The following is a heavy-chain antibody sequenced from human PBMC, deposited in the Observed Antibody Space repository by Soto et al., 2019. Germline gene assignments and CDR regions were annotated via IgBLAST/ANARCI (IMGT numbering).Heavy chain of an antibody. CDR2: IDWDAAK. J-gene: IGHJ4*02. D-gene: IGHD6-19*01. Sequence: ASGPTLVNPTQTLTLTCTFSGFSLSTSGMCVSWIRQPPGKALEWLALIDWDAAKYYNTPLKTRLTISQDTCKNHVVLTMTNMDPVDTATYYCARIPPVTGTPDYWGQGTLVTVSS. CDR1: GFSLSTSGMC. V-gene: IGHV2-70*01. CDR3: ARIPPVTGTPDY.